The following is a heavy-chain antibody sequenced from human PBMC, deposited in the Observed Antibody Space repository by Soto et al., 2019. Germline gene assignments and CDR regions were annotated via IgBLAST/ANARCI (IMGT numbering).Heavy chain of an antibody. V-gene: IGHV1-46*01. CDR1: GYTFTSYY. CDR2: INPSGGST. D-gene: IGHD6-13*01. Sequence: GASVKVSCKASGYTFTSYYMHWVRQAPGQGLEWMGIINPSGGSTSYAQKFQGRVTMTRDTSTSTVYMELSSLRSEDTAVYYCARDIKTAAAGPFGYYYYGMDVWGQGTTVTVSS. J-gene: IGHJ6*02. CDR3: ARDIKTAAAGPFGYYYYGMDV.